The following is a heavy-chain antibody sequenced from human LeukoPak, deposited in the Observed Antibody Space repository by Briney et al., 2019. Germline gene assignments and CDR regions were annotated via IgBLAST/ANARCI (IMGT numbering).Heavy chain of an antibody. CDR3: TRDEEGASREFDY. CDR2: ISSSGTTT. Sequence: GGSLRLSCAASGFTFSSYSMNWVRQAPGKGLEWVSYISSSGTTTFYADSVKGRFTISRDSGKNSLYLQMNSLRVEDTAVYYCTRDEEGASREFDYWGQGALVTVSS. D-gene: IGHD1-26*01. CDR1: GFTFSSYS. J-gene: IGHJ4*02. V-gene: IGHV3-48*04.